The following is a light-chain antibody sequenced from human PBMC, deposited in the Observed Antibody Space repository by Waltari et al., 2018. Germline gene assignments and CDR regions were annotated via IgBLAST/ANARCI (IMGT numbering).Light chain of an antibody. J-gene: IGKJ3*01. CDR1: ESINNL. CDR2: EAS. CDR3: QHYNSYSTFA. V-gene: IGKV1-5*03. Sequence: DIQMTQSPSTLSASVGDRVTITCRATESINNLLAWYQQKPGTAPKLLIYEASSLEGGVPSRFSGSGSGTEFTLSISGLQPDDFATYYCQHYNSYSTFAFGPETKVD.